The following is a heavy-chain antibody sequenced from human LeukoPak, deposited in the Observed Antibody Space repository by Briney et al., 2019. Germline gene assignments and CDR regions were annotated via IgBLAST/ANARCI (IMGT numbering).Heavy chain of an antibody. V-gene: IGHV1-2*02. J-gene: IGHJ3*02. Sequence: GASVKVSCKASGYTFTGYYMHWVRQAPGQGLEWMGWINPNSGGTNYAQKFQGRVTMTRDTSISTAYMELSRLRSDDTAVYYCARGRYSSGWYVAFDIWGQGTMVTVSS. D-gene: IGHD6-19*01. CDR1: GYTFTGYY. CDR3: ARGRYSSGWYVAFDI. CDR2: INPNSGGT.